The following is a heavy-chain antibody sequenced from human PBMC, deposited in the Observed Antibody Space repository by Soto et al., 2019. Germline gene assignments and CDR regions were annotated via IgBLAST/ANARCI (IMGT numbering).Heavy chain of an antibody. Sequence: PSETLSLTCAVSGGSISSSNWWSWVRQPPGKGLEWIGEIYHSGSTNYNPSLKSRVTISVDAPKNQFSLKVTSVTAADTAVYYCAGGSQDSYYYWAQGTLVTVSS. CDR1: GGSISSSNW. CDR3: AGGSQDSYYY. D-gene: IGHD5-18*01. CDR2: IYHSGST. V-gene: IGHV4-4*02. J-gene: IGHJ4*02.